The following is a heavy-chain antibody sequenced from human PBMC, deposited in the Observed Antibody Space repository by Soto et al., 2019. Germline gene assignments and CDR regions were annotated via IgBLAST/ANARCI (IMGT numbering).Heavy chain of an antibody. J-gene: IGHJ6*02. Sequence: QVQLVQSGAEVKKPGASVKVSCKASGYTFTGYYMHWVRQAPGQGLEWMGWINPNSGGTNYAQKFQGWVTMTRDTSISTAYMELSRLRSVDTAVYYCARDQRLNDWPGSYYYGMDVWGQGTTVTVSS. D-gene: IGHD3-9*01. CDR3: ARDQRLNDWPGSYYYGMDV. CDR1: GYTFTGYY. CDR2: INPNSGGT. V-gene: IGHV1-2*04.